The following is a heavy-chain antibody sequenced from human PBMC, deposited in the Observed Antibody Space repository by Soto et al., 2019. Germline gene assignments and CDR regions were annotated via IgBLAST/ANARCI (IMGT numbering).Heavy chain of an antibody. CDR2: IYYSGST. CDR3: ARQGMDTGYSVGFDY. V-gene: IGHV4-39*01. J-gene: IGHJ4*02. CDR1: GGSISSSSYY. Sequence: SETLSLTCTVSGGSISSSSYYWGWLRQPPGKGLEWIGSIYYSGSTYYNPSLKSRVTISVDTSKNQFSLKLSSVTAADTAVYYCARQGMDTGYSVGFDYWGQGTLVTVSS. D-gene: IGHD5-18*01.